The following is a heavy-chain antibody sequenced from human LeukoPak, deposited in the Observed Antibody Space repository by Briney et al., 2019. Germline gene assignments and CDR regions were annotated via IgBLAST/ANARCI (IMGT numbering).Heavy chain of an antibody. J-gene: IGHJ1*01. Sequence: PSETLSLTCTVSGGSISSYYWSWIRQPPGKELEWIGYIYYSGSTNYNPSLKSRVTISVDTSKNQFSLKLSSVTAADTAVYYFASSLSSSWYNGYFQHWGQGTLVTVSS. CDR1: GGSISSYY. CDR3: ASSLSSSWYNGYFQH. CDR2: IYYSGST. D-gene: IGHD6-13*01. V-gene: IGHV4-59*08.